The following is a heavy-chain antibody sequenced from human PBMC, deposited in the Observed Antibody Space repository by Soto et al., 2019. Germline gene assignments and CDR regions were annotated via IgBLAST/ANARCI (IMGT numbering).Heavy chain of an antibody. CDR1: GYTFTGYY. J-gene: IGHJ6*02. CDR2: INPNSGGT. Sequence: ASVKVSCKASGYTFTGYYMHWVRQAPGQGLEWMGWINPNSGGTNYAQKFQGRVTMTRDTSISTAYMELGRLRSDDTAVYYCARVMVRGVIIHYYYYGMDVWGQGTTVTVSS. CDR3: ARVMVRGVIIHYYYYGMDV. V-gene: IGHV1-2*02. D-gene: IGHD3-10*01.